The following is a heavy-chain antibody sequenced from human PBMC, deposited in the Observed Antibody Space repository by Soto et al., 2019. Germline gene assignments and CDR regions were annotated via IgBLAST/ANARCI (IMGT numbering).Heavy chain of an antibody. Sequence: PWGSLRLSCAASGFVFSNFQFNWVRQAPGGGLEWLSSITGTSAFTEYAESIEGRFTISRDNPNKLLFLQLDNLSAEDTAVYYCARDNVAFQGAFDLWGQGTLVTVSS. J-gene: IGHJ5*02. CDR2: ITGTSAFT. D-gene: IGHD5-12*01. CDR1: GFVFSNFQ. V-gene: IGHV3-21*01. CDR3: ARDNVAFQGAFDL.